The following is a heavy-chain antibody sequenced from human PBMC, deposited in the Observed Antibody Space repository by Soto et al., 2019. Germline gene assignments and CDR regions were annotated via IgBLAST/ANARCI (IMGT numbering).Heavy chain of an antibody. V-gene: IGHV3-48*03. CDR2: ISSSGSTI. J-gene: IGHJ3*02. Sequence: PGGSLRLSCAASGFTFSSYEMNWVRQAPGKGLEWVSYISSSGSTIYYADSVKGRFTISRDNAKNSLYLQMNSLRAEDTAVYYCARHWNPFVAARDAFDIWGQGTMVTVSS. D-gene: IGHD1-1*01. CDR3: ARHWNPFVAARDAFDI. CDR1: GFTFSSYE.